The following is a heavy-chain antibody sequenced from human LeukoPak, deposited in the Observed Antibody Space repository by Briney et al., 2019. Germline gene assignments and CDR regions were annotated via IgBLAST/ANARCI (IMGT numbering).Heavy chain of an antibody. CDR2: INTKTDGATT. V-gene: IGHV3-15*01. J-gene: IGHJ4*02. D-gene: IGHD3-3*01. CDR3: TTEFWYYFNN. Sequence: GGSLRLSCAGSGFTFSGTWLNWVRQAPGQGLEWVGRINTKTDGATTAYAAPVKGRFTISRDDSKSTLYLEVNSLKTENTAVYYCTTEFWYYFNNWGQGTLVTVSS. CDR1: GFTFSGTW.